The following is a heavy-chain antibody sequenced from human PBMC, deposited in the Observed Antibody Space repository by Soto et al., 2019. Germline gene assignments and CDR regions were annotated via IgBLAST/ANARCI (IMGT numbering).Heavy chain of an antibody. V-gene: IGHV3-66*02. CDR3: ARSRHGSGSYTHFYYGLDV. D-gene: IGHD3-10*01. CDR1: GFTVSSNY. J-gene: IGHJ6*02. CDR2: ISFDGSTE. Sequence: GGSLRLSCAASGFTVSSNYMSWVHRAPGKGLEWVSVISFDGSTEYYADSVKGRFTISRDNSKNTVYLQMNSLRSEDTAVYYCARSRHGSGSYTHFYYGLDVWGQGTTVTVSS.